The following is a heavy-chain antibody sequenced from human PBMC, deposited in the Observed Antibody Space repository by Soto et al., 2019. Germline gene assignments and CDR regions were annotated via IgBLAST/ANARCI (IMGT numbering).Heavy chain of an antibody. CDR2: IKEEGSAK. CDR1: GFTFSRNW. Sequence: EVQLVESGGGLVQPGGSLTLSCAASGFTFSRNWMSWVRQAPGKGLEWVANIKEEGSAKYYADAVKGRFTLSRDNVENSLYLQMNSLRAENTAVYYCARDGDGYPAWGQGTLVTVSS. CDR3: ARDGDGYPA. D-gene: IGHD1-1*01. J-gene: IGHJ5*02. V-gene: IGHV3-7*01.